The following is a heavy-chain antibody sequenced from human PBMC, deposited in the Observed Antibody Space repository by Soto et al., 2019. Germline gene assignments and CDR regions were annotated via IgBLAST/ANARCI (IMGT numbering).Heavy chain of an antibody. CDR1: GGSISSGDYY. CDR3: ARGGYYYDSSGYYLFAFDI. CDR2: IYYSGST. Sequence: PSETLSLTCTVSGGSISSGDYYWSWIRQPPGKGLEWIGYIYYSGSTYYDPSLKSRVTISVDTSKNQFSLKLSSVTAADTAVYYCARGGYYYDSSGYYLFAFDIWGQGTMVTVS. J-gene: IGHJ3*02. V-gene: IGHV4-30-4*01. D-gene: IGHD3-22*01.